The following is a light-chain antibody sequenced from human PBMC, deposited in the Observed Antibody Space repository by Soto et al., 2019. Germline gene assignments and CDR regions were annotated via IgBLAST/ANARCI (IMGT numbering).Light chain of an antibody. J-gene: IGLJ3*02. CDR3: AAWDDSLNGWV. V-gene: IGLV1-44*01. Sequence: QSVLTQPPSASGTPGQRVTIFCSGSSSNIGSNTVNWYQQLPGTAPKLLIYGNNQRPSGVPDRFSGSKSGTSPSLAISGLQSEDEADYYCAAWDDSLNGWVFGGGTKLTVL. CDR1: SSNIGSNT. CDR2: GNN.